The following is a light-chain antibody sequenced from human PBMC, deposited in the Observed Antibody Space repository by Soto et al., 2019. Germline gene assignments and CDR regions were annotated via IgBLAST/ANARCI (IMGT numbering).Light chain of an antibody. V-gene: IGKV1-5*01. Sequence: DIQMTQSPSTLSASVGDRVTITCRASQSINNDLAWYQQKPGKAPNLLIYDASTLERGVPSRFSGTGSGTEFTLAINSLQPDDFATYYCQQYHRSSMTFGQGTKVEI. CDR2: DAS. CDR3: QQYHRSSMT. J-gene: IGKJ5*01. CDR1: QSINND.